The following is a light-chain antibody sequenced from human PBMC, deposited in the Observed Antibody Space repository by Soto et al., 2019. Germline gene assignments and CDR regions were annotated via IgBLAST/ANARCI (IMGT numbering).Light chain of an antibody. Sequence: IQMTQSPSSLSASVGDTVTITCRASQSIGSWLAWYQQRPGKAPILLIYDASNLQTGVPSRFSGGRSGTEFTLTISGLQPDDFATYYCQQYNSYWTFGPGTKVDI. CDR3: QQYNSYWT. J-gene: IGKJ1*01. CDR1: QSIGSW. CDR2: DAS. V-gene: IGKV1-5*01.